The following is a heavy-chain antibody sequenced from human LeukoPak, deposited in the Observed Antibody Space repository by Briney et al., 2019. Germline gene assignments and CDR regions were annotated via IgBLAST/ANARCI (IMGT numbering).Heavy chain of an antibody. J-gene: IGHJ6*02. CDR1: GYTFDRYG. CDR3: AREAAVAGIRVYGMDV. Sequence: ASVKVSCKASGYTFDRYGISWVRQAPGQGLEWMAWISAYNGNTRYEQKFQNRVTMTTDTSTSTVYMELRSLRSDDTAVYYCAREAAVAGIRVYGMDVWGQGTTVTVSS. CDR2: ISAYNGNT. D-gene: IGHD6-13*01. V-gene: IGHV1-18*01.